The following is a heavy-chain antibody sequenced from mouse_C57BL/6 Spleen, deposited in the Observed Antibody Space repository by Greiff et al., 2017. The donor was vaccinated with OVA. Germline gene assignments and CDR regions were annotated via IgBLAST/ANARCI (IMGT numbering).Heavy chain of an antibody. CDR3: ARYSNYDYYAMDY. CDR2: IRNKANGYTT. CDR1: GFTFTDYY. D-gene: IGHD2-1*01. J-gene: IGHJ4*01. V-gene: IGHV7-3*01. Sequence: EVKVVESGGGLVQPGGSLSLSCAASGFTFTDYYMSWVRQPPGEALEWLGFIRNKANGYTTEYSASVKGRFTISRDNSQSILYLQMNALRAEDSATYYCARYSNYDYYAMDYWGQGTSVTVSS.